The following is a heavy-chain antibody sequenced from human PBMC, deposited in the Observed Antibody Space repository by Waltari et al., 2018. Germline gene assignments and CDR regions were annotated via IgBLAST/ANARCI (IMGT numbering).Heavy chain of an antibody. J-gene: IGHJ4*02. Sequence: QLQLQESGPGLVKPSATLSLTCTVSGGSISSSSYYWGWIRQPPGKGLEWIGSIYYSGSTYYNPSLKSRVTISVDTSKNSLYLQMNSLRAEDTAVYYCASYDHSNSGSYVPDYWGQGTLVTVSS. CDR3: ASYDHSNSGSYVPDY. CDR2: IYYSGST. D-gene: IGHD1-26*01. V-gene: IGHV4-39*01. CDR1: GGSISSSSYY.